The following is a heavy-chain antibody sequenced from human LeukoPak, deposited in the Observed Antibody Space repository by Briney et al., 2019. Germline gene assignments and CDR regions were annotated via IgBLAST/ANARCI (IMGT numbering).Heavy chain of an antibody. Sequence: SETLSLTCTVSGGSISSYYWSWIRQPPGKGLEWIGYIYYSGSTNYNPSLKSRVTISVDTSKNQFSLKLSSVTAADTAVYYCASSYITMIVVVTADAFDIWGQGTMVTVSS. CDR2: IYYSGST. J-gene: IGHJ3*02. CDR3: ASSYITMIVVVTADAFDI. V-gene: IGHV4-59*08. D-gene: IGHD3-22*01. CDR1: GGSISSYY.